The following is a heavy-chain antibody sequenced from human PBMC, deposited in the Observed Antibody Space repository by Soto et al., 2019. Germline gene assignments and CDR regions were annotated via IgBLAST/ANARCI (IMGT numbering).Heavy chain of an antibody. CDR1: GFTFSSYA. CDR3: AKGLVVDGLRRENYYYYYGMDV. Sequence: GGSLRLSCAASGFTFSSYAMSWVRQAPGKGLEWVSAISGSGGSTYYADSVKGRFTISRDNSKNTLYLQMNSLRAEDTAVYYCAKGLVVDGLRRENYYYYYGMDVWGQGTTVTVSS. V-gene: IGHV3-23*01. J-gene: IGHJ6*02. D-gene: IGHD2-15*01. CDR2: ISGSGGST.